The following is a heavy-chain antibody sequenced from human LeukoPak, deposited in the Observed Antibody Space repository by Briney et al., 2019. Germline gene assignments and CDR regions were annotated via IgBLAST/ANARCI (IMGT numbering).Heavy chain of an antibody. D-gene: IGHD3-9*01. CDR3: AKDYNFDWLQEGFDY. CDR2: TSSSDAGT. V-gene: IGHV3-23*01. CDR1: GFTLSTYA. J-gene: IGHJ4*02. Sequence: GGSLRLSCAASGFTLSTYAMSWVRQTPGKGLEWVAATSSSDAGTYHADSVRGRFTISRDNSKNTLYLQMNSLRAEDTAVYYCAKDYNFDWLQEGFDYWGQGTLVTVSS.